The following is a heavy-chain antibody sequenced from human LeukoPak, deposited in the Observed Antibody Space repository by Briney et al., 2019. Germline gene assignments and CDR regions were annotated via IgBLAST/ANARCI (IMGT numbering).Heavy chain of an antibody. V-gene: IGHV3-48*01. CDR3: ARRVGAKGDAFDI. J-gene: IGHJ3*02. CDR2: SSYSSSTI. CDR1: GFTFSSYS. Sequence: GGSLRLSCAASGFTFSSYSMNWVRQAPGKGLEWVSYSSYSSSTIFYADSVKGRFTISRDNAKNSLYLQMNSLRAEDTAAYYCARRVGAKGDAFDIWGQGTMVTVSS. D-gene: IGHD1-26*01.